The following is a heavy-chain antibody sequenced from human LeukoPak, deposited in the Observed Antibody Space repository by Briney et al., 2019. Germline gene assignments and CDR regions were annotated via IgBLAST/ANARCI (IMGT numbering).Heavy chain of an antibody. CDR2: IHGSGSP. D-gene: IGHD1-14*01. CDR3: AREILGGFNPGAY. Sequence: PSETLSLTCTVSLDSTTSNFWSWVRQPPGKGLEWIGEIHGSGSPNYNPSLQSRATISIDRSRNQIALELSSVTAADTAVYYCAREILGGFNPGAYWGQGTLVTVSS. CDR1: LDSTTSNF. J-gene: IGHJ4*02. V-gene: IGHV4-4*02.